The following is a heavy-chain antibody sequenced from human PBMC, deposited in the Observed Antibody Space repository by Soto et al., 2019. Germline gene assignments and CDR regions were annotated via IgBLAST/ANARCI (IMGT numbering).Heavy chain of an antibody. V-gene: IGHV3-74*01. CDR3: ARKYNYESSGYYY. CDR1: GFTFSSYW. J-gene: IGHJ4*02. CDR2: INSDGSST. D-gene: IGHD3-22*01. Sequence: EVQLVASGGGLVQPGGSLRLSCADSGFTFSSYWMHWVRQAPGKGLVWVSRINSDGSSTNYADSVKGRFTISRDNAKNTLYLQMNSLRVEDTAVYYCARKYNYESSGYYYWGQGTLVTVSS.